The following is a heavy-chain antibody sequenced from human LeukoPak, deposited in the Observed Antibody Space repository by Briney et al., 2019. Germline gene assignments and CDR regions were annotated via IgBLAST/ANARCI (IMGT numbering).Heavy chain of an antibody. CDR1: GYTLTASS. Sequence: ASVKVSCKVSGYTLTASSMHWVRQAPGKGLEWMGGPDPEDVETIYAQKFQGRVTMTEDTSTDTAYMELSSLKSEDTAVYFCATDTNWGLDYQYGMDVWGQGTTVTVSS. V-gene: IGHV1-24*01. D-gene: IGHD7-27*01. CDR3: ATDTNWGLDYQYGMDV. CDR2: PDPEDVET. J-gene: IGHJ6*02.